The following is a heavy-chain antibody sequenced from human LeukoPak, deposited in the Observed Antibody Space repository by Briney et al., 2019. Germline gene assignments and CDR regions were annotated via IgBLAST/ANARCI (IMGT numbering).Heavy chain of an antibody. V-gene: IGHV4-59*11. CDR3: ARGGRSTAARDYYYYMDV. D-gene: IGHD6-6*01. CDR1: GASISSHF. Sequence: SETLSLTCTVSGASISSHFWTWIRQPPGKGLELIGYIYYTGMTKYNPSLKSRVTMSVDTSKNQFSLKLSSVTAADTAVYYCARGGRSTAARDYYYYMDVWGKGTTVTVSS. J-gene: IGHJ6*03. CDR2: IYYTGMT.